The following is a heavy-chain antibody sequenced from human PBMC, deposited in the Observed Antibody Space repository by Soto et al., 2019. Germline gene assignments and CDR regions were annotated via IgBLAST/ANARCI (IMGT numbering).Heavy chain of an antibody. CDR1: GGTFSSYT. Sequence: QVQLVQSGAEVKKPGSSVKVSCKASGGTFSSYTISWVRQAPGQGLEWMGRIIPILGIANYAQKFQGRVTITADKSTSTAYMELSSLRSEDTAVYYCARGGLAPDIFDIWGQGTMVTVSS. J-gene: IGHJ3*02. CDR2: IIPILGIA. CDR3: ARGGLAPDIFDI. V-gene: IGHV1-69*02. D-gene: IGHD6-13*01.